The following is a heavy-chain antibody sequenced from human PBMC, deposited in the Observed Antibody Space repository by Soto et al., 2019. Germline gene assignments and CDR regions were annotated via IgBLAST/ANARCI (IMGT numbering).Heavy chain of an antibody. CDR1: GYDFTTYG. CDR2: ISAHNGNT. D-gene: IGHD1-1*01. Sequence: QVHLVQSGAEVKKPGASVKVSGKGSGYDFTTYGITWVRQAPGQGLEWMAWISAHNGNTDYAQKLQGRVTVPRDTSTSTAYMELRSLRSDDTAVYYCARGRYGDYWGQGALVTVSS. CDR3: ARGRYGDY. V-gene: IGHV1-18*01. J-gene: IGHJ4*02.